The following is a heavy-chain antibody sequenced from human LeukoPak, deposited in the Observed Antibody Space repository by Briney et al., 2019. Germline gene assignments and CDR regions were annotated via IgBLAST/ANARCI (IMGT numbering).Heavy chain of an antibody. CDR1: GGSISSYF. CDR2: IYYSGST. V-gene: IGHV4-59*01. D-gene: IGHD3-9*01. CDR3: ARYFDWSYYFDY. Sequence: PSETLSLTCTVSGGSISSYFWSWLRQPPGKGLEWIGYIYYSGSTNYNPSLKSRVTISVDTSKNQFSLKLSSVTAADTAVYYCARYFDWSYYFDYWGQGTLVTVSS. J-gene: IGHJ4*02.